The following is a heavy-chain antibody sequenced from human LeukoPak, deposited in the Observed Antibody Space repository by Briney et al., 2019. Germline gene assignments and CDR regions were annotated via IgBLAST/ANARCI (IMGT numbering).Heavy chain of an antibody. CDR3: ARDRRVGATHNWFDP. Sequence: SVKLSCTASGGTFTSYTISWGRQAPGQGLEWVGGIIPIFGTANYAQTFQGRVTITADESTSTAYMELRSLRSEDTAVYYCARDRRVGATHNWFDPWGQGTLVTVSS. CDR1: GGTFTSYT. D-gene: IGHD1-26*01. J-gene: IGHJ5*02. V-gene: IGHV1-69*19. CDR2: IIPIFGTA.